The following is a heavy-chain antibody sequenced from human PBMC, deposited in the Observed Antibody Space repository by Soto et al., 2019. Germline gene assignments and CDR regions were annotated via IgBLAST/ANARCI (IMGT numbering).Heavy chain of an antibody. V-gene: IGHV1-69*04. Sequence: SVKVSCKASGGTFSSYTISWVRQAPGQGLEWMGRIIPILGIANYAQKFQGRVTITADKSTSTAYMELSSLRSEDTAVYYCAREEAEDIVVVPAAMNGYGMDVWGQGTTVTVSS. D-gene: IGHD2-2*01. CDR2: IIPILGIA. CDR1: GGTFSSYT. CDR3: AREEAEDIVVVPAAMNGYGMDV. J-gene: IGHJ6*02.